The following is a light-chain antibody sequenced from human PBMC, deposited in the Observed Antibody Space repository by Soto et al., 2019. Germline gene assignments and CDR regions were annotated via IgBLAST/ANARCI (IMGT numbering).Light chain of an antibody. Sequence: QSALTQPASVSGSPGQSITISCAGSGGDVGTYDLVSWYQHHPGAAPKLMIYEATRRPSGISNRFSGSKSGNTASLTISGLQAEDEADYYCCSFAGSNSWVFGGGTKLTVL. V-gene: IGLV2-23*01. CDR3: CSFAGSNSWV. J-gene: IGLJ3*02. CDR1: GGDVGTYDL. CDR2: EAT.